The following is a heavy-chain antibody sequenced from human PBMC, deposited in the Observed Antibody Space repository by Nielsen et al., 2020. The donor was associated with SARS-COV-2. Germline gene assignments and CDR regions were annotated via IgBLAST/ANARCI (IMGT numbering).Heavy chain of an antibody. V-gene: IGHV1-18*01. CDR3: ARHQGYCSGGSCYSGRYGMDV. J-gene: IGHJ6*02. Sequence: ASVKVSCKASGGTFSSYAISWVRQAPGQGLEWMGWISAYNGNTNYAQKLQGRVTMTTDTSTSTAYMEPRSLRSDDTAVYYCARHQGYCSGGSCYSGRYGMDVWGQGTTVTVSS. D-gene: IGHD2-15*01. CDR1: GGTFSSYA. CDR2: ISAYNGNT.